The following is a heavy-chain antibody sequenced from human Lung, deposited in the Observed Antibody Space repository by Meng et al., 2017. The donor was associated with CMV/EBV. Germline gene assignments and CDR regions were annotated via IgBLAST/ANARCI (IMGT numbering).Heavy chain of an antibody. CDR2: ISSSGGST. J-gene: IGHJ4*02. V-gene: IGHV3-23*01. CDR1: GFAFSSYE. Sequence: GGSXRLXCAASGFAFSSYELSWVRQAPGKGLEWVSGISSSGGSTNYADSVKGRFTISRGNAKNTLYLQMNSLRAEDTAVYYCAPSPLPLGYCSGGNCYPSCFYYXGQGXLVTVSS. D-gene: IGHD2-15*01. CDR3: APSPLPLGYCSGGNCYPSCFYY.